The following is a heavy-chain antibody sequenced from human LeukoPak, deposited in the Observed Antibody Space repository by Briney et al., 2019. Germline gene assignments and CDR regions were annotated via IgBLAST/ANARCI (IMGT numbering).Heavy chain of an antibody. CDR1: GFTFYDYA. CDR2: ISWNSGSI. J-gene: IGHJ3*02. CDR3: AKDGSGSYSSSWDDAFDI. D-gene: IGHD6-13*01. V-gene: IGHV3-9*01. Sequence: PGRSLRLSCAASGFTFYDYAMHWVRQAPGKGLEWVSGISWNSGSIGYADSVKGRFTISRDNAKNSLYLQMNSLRAEDTALYYCAKDGSGSYSSSWDDAFDIWGQGTMVTVSS.